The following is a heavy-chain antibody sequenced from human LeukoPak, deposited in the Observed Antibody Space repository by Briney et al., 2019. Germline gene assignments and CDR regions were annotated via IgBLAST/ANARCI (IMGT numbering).Heavy chain of an antibody. J-gene: IGHJ4*02. V-gene: IGHV3-21*06. Sequence: GGSLRLSCAASGFIFSTYNMNWVRQAPGKGLEWVSSITSGGAYTYYADSVKGRFTTSRGNAKNSLSLQLSSLRAEDTAVYYCARGHYDILTASYKWTPDYWGQGILVTVSS. CDR3: ARGHYDILTASYKWTPDY. D-gene: IGHD3-9*01. CDR2: ITSGGAYT. CDR1: GFIFSTYN.